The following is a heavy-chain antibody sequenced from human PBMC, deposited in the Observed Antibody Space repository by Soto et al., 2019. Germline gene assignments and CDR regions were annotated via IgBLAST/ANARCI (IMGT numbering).Heavy chain of an antibody. V-gene: IGHV1-18*01. D-gene: IGHD3-16*01. CDR1: GYTFIRYG. J-gene: IGHJ6*02. CDR2: ISPYNDYT. Sequence: QVQSAQSANEVKKPGASVRVSCKAAGYTFIRYGIAWVRQAPGQGLEWMGWISPYNDYTVYAQKFQGRVSMTADTSTRTVYMNLRGLKSDDTAVYYCARGGYYDNSWGKLSHYGLDVWGQGTSVSVSS. CDR3: ARGGYYDNSWGKLSHYGLDV.